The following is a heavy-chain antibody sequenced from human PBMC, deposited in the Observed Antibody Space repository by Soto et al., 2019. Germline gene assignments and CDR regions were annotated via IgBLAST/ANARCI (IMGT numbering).Heavy chain of an antibody. CDR3: ARARATIAAAAIFDC. CDR1: GGSISTSNW. D-gene: IGHD6-13*01. V-gene: IGHV4-4*02. Sequence: QVQLQESGPGLVKPSGPLSLTCAVSGGSISTSNWWGWVRQPPGKGLEWIGEVYRTGSTNYNPSLESRLTISVDKSKNQFSLKLTSVTAADTAVYYCARARATIAAAAIFDCWGQGTLVTVSS. CDR2: VYRTGST. J-gene: IGHJ4*02.